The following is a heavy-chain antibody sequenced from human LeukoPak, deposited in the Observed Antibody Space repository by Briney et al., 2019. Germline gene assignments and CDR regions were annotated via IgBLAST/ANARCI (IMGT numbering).Heavy chain of an antibody. CDR2: LSGYDGNT. V-gene: IGHV1-18*01. D-gene: IGHD6-13*01. CDR1: GYTFSSYG. J-gene: IGHJ4*02. Sequence: ASVNLSCNASGYTFSSYGISWVRQAPRQGPEWMGWLSGYDGNTNYAQKVQGRVTLTTHTSTSTAYMELRSLRSDDTAFYYCERDSKVAAGSGFDYWGQGTLVTVSS. CDR3: ERDSKVAAGSGFDY.